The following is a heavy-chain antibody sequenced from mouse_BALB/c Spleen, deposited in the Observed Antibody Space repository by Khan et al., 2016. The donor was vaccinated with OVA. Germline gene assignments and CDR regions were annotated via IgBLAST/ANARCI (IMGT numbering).Heavy chain of an antibody. Sequence: QVQLKQSGPGLVAPSQSLSITCTVSGFSLSRYNIHWVRQPPGKGLEWLGMIWGGGGTDYNSTLKSRLSISKDNAKRQVFLKVNSLQTEDTSMYYWARAYYRYDGYYAMDYWGQGTSVTVSS. CDR1: GFSLSRYN. D-gene: IGHD2-14*01. CDR3: ARAYYRYDGYYAMDY. CDR2: IWGGGGT. J-gene: IGHJ4*01. V-gene: IGHV2-6-4*01.